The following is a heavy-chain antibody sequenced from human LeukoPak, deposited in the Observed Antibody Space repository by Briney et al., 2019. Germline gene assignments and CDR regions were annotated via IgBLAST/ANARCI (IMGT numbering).Heavy chain of an antibody. CDR3: ARAVPAAADYYYGMDV. J-gene: IGHJ6*02. CDR1: GGSISSGDYY. V-gene: IGHV4-30-4*01. Sequence: PSQTLPLTCTVSGGSISSGDYYWSWIRQPPGKGLEWIGYIYYSGSTYYNPSLKSRVTKSVDTSKNQFSLKLSSVTAADTAVYYCARAVPAAADYYYGMDVWGQGTTVTVSS. CDR2: IYYSGST. D-gene: IGHD2-2*01.